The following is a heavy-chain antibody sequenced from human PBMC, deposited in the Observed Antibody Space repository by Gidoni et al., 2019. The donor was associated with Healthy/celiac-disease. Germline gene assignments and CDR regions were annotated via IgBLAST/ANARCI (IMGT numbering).Heavy chain of an antibody. CDR1: SSYG. CDR3: ARATITMIVGGMDV. Sequence: SSYGMHWVRQAPGKGLEWVAVIWYDGSNKYYADSVKGRFTISRDNSKNTLYLQMNSLRAEDTAVYYCARATITMIVGGMDVWGQGTTVPVS. V-gene: IGHV3-33*01. CDR2: IWYDGSNK. D-gene: IGHD3-22*01. J-gene: IGHJ6*02.